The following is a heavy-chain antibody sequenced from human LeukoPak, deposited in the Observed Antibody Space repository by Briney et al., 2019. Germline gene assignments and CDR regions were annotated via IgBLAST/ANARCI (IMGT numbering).Heavy chain of an antibody. CDR1: GFTFSSYE. D-gene: IGHD3-16*02. J-gene: IGHJ3*02. CDR2: ISSSGSTI. Sequence: GGSLRLSCAASGFTFSSYEMNWVRQAPGKGLEWVSYISSSGSTIYDADSVKGRFTISRDNAKNSLYLQMNSLRAEDTAVYYCARSRDYVWGSYRYRGAFDIWGQGTMVTVSS. CDR3: ARSRDYVWGSYRYRGAFDI. V-gene: IGHV3-48*03.